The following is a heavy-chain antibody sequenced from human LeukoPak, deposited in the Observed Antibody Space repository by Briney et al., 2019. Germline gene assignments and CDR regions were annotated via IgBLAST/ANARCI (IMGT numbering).Heavy chain of an antibody. CDR1: GFTFSSYG. D-gene: IGHD6-19*01. CDR2: IWYDGSNK. Sequence: GGSLRLSCAASGFTFSSYGMHWVRQAPGKGLEWVAVIWYDGSNKYYADSVKGRFTISRDNSKNTLYLQMNSLRAEDTAVYYCARDRQWLAHFDTGAREPWSPSPQ. J-gene: IGHJ4*02. CDR3: ARDRQWLAHFDT. V-gene: IGHV3-33*01.